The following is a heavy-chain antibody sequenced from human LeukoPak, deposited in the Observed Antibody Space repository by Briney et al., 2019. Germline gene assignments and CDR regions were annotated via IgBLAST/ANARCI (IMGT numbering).Heavy chain of an antibody. CDR3: ARGDSGWYYMPSTPWFDP. V-gene: IGHV1-8*02. Sequence: GASVKVSCKASGYTFTGYYMHWVRQAPGQGLEWMGWMNPNSGNTGYAQKFQGRVTMTRDTSISTAYMELSSLRSEDTAVYYCARGDSGWYYMPSTPWFDPWGQGTLVTVSS. CDR1: GYTFTGYY. J-gene: IGHJ5*02. CDR2: MNPNSGNT. D-gene: IGHD6-19*01.